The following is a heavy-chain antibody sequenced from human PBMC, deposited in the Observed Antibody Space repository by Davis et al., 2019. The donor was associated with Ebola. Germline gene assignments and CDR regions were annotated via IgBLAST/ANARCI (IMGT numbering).Heavy chain of an antibody. V-gene: IGHV1-46*01. Sequence: ASVKVSCKASGYTFTSYYMHWVRQAPGQGLEWMGIINPSGGSTSYAQKFQGRVTMTRDTSTSTVYMELSSLRSEDTAVYYCARGGVIWGSYRHFDYWGQGTLVTVSS. CDR2: INPSGGST. CDR1: GYTFTSYY. D-gene: IGHD3-16*02. CDR3: ARGGVIWGSYRHFDY. J-gene: IGHJ4*02.